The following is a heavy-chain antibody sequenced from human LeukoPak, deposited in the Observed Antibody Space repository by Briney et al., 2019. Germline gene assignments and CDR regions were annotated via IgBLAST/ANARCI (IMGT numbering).Heavy chain of an antibody. CDR2: IYYSGST. V-gene: IGHV4-39*02. D-gene: IGHD2-21*01. CDR3: ARDSYSYFDP. J-gene: IGHJ5*02. Sequence: SETLSLTCTVSGGSISSSSYYWGWIRQPPGKGLEWIGSIYYSGSTYYNPSLKSRVTISVDTSKNQFSLKLSSVTAADTAVYYCARDSYSYFDPWGQGTLVTVSS. CDR1: GGSISSSSYY.